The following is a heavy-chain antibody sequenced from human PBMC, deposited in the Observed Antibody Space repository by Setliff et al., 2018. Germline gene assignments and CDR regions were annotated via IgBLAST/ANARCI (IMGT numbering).Heavy chain of an antibody. V-gene: IGHV5-51*01. CDR3: VRDANDGLQH. Sequence: GESLKISCKASEYTFTNYWIGWVRQMPGKGLEWMGFIYPGDSDTRYSPSFQGQVTISADKSISTAYLQWSTLMASDTAIYYCVRDANDGLQHWGQGTLVTVSS. D-gene: IGHD1-1*01. J-gene: IGHJ1*01. CDR2: IYPGDSDT. CDR1: EYTFTNYW.